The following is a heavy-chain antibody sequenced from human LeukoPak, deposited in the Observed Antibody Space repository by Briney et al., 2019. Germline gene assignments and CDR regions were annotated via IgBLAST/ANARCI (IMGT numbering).Heavy chain of an antibody. CDR1: GGTFSSYA. CDR3: VVVLKGYYYMDV. Sequence: SVKVSCKASGGTFSSYAISWVRQAPEQGLEWMGGIIPIFGTANYAQKFQGRVTITTDESTSTAYMELSSLRSEDTAVYYRVVVLKGYYYMDVWGKGTTVTVSS. D-gene: IGHD4/OR15-4a*01. J-gene: IGHJ6*03. CDR2: IIPIFGTA. V-gene: IGHV1-69*05.